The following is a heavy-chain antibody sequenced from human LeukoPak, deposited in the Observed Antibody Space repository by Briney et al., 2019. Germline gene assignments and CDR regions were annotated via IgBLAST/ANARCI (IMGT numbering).Heavy chain of an antibody. Sequence: ASVKVSCKASGFVFTSYGFTWVRQAPGQGLEWMGIINPSGGSTSYAQKFQGRVTMTRDTSTSTVYMELSSLRSEDTAVYYCARNTAYTLTYGMDVWGQGTTVTVSS. J-gene: IGHJ6*02. V-gene: IGHV1-46*01. CDR3: ARNTAYTLTYGMDV. CDR1: GFVFTSYG. CDR2: INPSGGST. D-gene: IGHD5-18*01.